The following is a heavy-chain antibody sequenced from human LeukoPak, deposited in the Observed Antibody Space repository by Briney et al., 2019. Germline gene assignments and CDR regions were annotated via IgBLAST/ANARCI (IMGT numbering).Heavy chain of an antibody. V-gene: IGHV3-23*01. J-gene: IGHJ4*02. D-gene: IGHD3-10*01. CDR1: GFTFSSYG. CDR2: ISGSGGST. Sequence: GGSLRLSCAASGFTFSSYGMSWVRQAPGKGLEWVSAISGSGGSTYYADSVKGRFTISRDNAKNTVFLQMSSLRAEDTALYYCARKSASGNYPLDYWGQGTLVTVSS. CDR3: ARKSASGNYPLDY.